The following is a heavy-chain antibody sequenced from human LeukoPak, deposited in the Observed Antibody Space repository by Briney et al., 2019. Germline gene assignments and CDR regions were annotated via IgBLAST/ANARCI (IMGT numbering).Heavy chain of an antibody. Sequence: TGGSLRLSCAASGFTFSSYAMSWVRQAPGKGLEWVSAISGSGGSTYYADSVKGRFTISRDNSKNTLYLQMNSVRAEDTAVYYCAKDHYCGGDCYFFWGQGTLVTVSS. CDR1: GFTFSSYA. J-gene: IGHJ4*02. D-gene: IGHD2-21*02. CDR2: ISGSGGST. V-gene: IGHV3-23*01. CDR3: AKDHYCGGDCYFF.